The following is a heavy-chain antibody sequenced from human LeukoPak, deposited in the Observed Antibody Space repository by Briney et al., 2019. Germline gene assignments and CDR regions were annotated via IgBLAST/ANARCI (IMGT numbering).Heavy chain of an antibody. V-gene: IGHV3-21*01. Sequence: GGSLRLSCAVSRFTFSTYSMNWVRQAPGKGLEWVSFISTSSSYIYYADSVKGRFTISRDNARNSLYLQMNSLRAEDTAVYYCARGYSYGSVDYWGQGTLVTVSS. CDR3: ARGYSYGSVDY. CDR2: ISTSSSYI. J-gene: IGHJ4*02. CDR1: RFTFSTYS. D-gene: IGHD5-18*01.